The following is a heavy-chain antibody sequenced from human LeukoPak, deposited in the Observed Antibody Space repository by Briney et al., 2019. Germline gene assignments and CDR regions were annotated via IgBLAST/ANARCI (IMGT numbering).Heavy chain of an antibody. Sequence: LGGSLRLSCVASGFTLDAYAMHWVRQVRGKGLEWVSLINTDGSRTYYADSVKGRFTISRDNYKNSLYLQMTSLRPEDSALYYCATWAFYHDLDVWGRGTTVTVSS. CDR3: ATWAFYHDLDV. J-gene: IGHJ6*02. D-gene: IGHD3-3*01. CDR2: INTDGSRT. CDR1: GFTLDAYA. V-gene: IGHV3-43*02.